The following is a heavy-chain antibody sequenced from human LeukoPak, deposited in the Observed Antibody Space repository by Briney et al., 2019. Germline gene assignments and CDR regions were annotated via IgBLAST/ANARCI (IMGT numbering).Heavy chain of an antibody. CDR3: ARGAGPVSTPDYYFNGLDV. J-gene: IGHJ6*02. CDR1: GYSFTGQY. D-gene: IGHD1-14*01. V-gene: IGHV1-2*06. Sequence: ASVKVSCKASGYSFTGQYIYWVRQAPGQGLEWMGRITPHNGDTNDAQRFQGRVTMTSDTSISTAFMELSSLRSDDTAVYYCARGAGPVSTPDYYFNGLDVWGQGTTVTVSS. CDR2: ITPHNGDT.